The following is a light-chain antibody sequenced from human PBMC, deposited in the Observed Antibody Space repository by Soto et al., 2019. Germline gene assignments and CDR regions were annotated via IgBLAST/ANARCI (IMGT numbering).Light chain of an antibody. Sequence: EILMTQSPATLSSSPGERATISCRASQSVSSCLAWYQQKPGQAPRLLIYDASTRATGIPARFCGSGSGTDFTLTIISREPDDVAVYYCQQRSNRHSFTFGQGTKLEIK. CDR2: DAS. CDR1: QSVSSC. J-gene: IGKJ5*01. CDR3: QQRSNRHSFT. V-gene: IGKV3-11*01.